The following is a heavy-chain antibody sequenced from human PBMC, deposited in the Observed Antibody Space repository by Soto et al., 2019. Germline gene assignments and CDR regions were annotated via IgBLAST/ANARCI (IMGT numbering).Heavy chain of an antibody. CDR3: VDPYFFED. J-gene: IGHJ4*02. Sequence: EVQLVESGGGLVQPGGSLRLSCAASGFTFSSHWMHWVHQAPGKGLVWVSRINSDGSGTSYADSVKGRFTISRDNAKNTLYLQMNSLRAEDTAVYYCVDPYFFEDWGQGTLVTVSS. CDR2: INSDGSGT. V-gene: IGHV3-74*01. CDR1: GFTFSSHW.